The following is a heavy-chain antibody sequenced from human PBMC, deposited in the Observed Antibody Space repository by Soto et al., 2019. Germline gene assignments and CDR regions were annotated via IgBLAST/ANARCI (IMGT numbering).Heavy chain of an antibody. J-gene: IGHJ6*02. V-gene: IGHV3-21*01. D-gene: IGHD2-15*01. CDR2: ISSSSSYI. CDR3: ARDHSARYCSGGSCFDGMDV. CDR1: GFTFSSYS. Sequence: VGSLRLSCAASGFTFSSYSMNWVRQAPGKGLEWVSSISSSSSYIYYADSVKGRFTISRDNAKNSLYLQMNSLRAEDTAVYYCARDHSARYCSGGSCFDGMDVWGQGTTVTVSS.